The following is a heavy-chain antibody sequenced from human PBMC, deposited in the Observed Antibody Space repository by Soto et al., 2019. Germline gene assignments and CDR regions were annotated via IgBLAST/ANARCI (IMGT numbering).Heavy chain of an antibody. Sequence: PVGSLRLSCAASGFTFSSYSMNWVRQAPGKGLEWVSSISSSSSYIYYADSVKGRFTISRDNAKNSLYLQMNSLRAEDTAVYYCARDKGIAAAGRPPGYWGQGTLVTVSS. CDR2: ISSSSSYI. CDR3: ARDKGIAAAGRPPGY. D-gene: IGHD6-13*01. J-gene: IGHJ4*02. CDR1: GFTFSSYS. V-gene: IGHV3-21*01.